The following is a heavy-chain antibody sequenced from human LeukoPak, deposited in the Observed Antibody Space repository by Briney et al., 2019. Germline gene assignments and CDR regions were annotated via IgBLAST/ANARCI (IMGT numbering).Heavy chain of an antibody. Sequence: PGGSLRLSCAASGFTFSDYGIHWVRRAPGKGLEWVAVIWSDGSNKYYADPVKGRFTTSRDNSRKTLYLQMNSLRAEDTAVYYCVRASGSFDYWGQGTLVTVSS. V-gene: IGHV3-33*01. J-gene: IGHJ4*02. D-gene: IGHD3-10*01. CDR1: GFTFSDYG. CDR3: VRASGSFDY. CDR2: IWSDGSNK.